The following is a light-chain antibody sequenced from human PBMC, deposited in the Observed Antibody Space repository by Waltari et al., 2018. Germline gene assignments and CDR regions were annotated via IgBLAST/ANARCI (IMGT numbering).Light chain of an antibody. CDR1: LSIVSW. J-gene: IGKJ2*02. CDR2: KAS. CDR3: QQYVSGCT. Sequence: DIQMTQSPSTLSASVGDRVTITCRASLSIVSWVAWYKQKPGKAPKLLSDKASSLQSGVPSTFSGSGSGTDFTLTISSLQPDDFATYYCQQYVSGCTFGQGTNLEIK. V-gene: IGKV1-5*03.